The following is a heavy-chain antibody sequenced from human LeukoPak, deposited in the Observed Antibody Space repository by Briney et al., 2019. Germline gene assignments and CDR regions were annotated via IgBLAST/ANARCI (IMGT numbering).Heavy chain of an antibody. V-gene: IGHV3-30*02. Sequence: GGSLRLSCAASGFTFSTYGMHWVRQAPGKGLEWVAFILYDGSNEYYADSVKGRFTISRDNSKNTLYLQMNSLRAEDTAVYYCAKGGGGYCSSTSCNPPLDYWGQGTLVTVSS. CDR1: GFTFSTYG. CDR3: AKGGGGYCSSTSCNPPLDY. CDR2: ILYDGSNE. J-gene: IGHJ4*02. D-gene: IGHD2-2*01.